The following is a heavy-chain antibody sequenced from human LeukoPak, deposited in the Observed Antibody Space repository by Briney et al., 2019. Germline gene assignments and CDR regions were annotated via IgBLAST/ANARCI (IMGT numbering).Heavy chain of an antibody. J-gene: IGHJ6*02. V-gene: IGHV3-33*01. CDR1: GFTFSSYG. CDR3: AREIFYRYYDSRDGMDV. CDR2: IWYDGSNK. Sequence: GGSLRLSCAASGFTFSSYGMHWVRQAPGKGLEWVAVIWYDGSNKYYADSVKGRFTISRDNSKNTLYLQMNSLRAEDTAMYYCAREIFYRYYDSRDGMDVWGQGTTVTVSS. D-gene: IGHD3-22*01.